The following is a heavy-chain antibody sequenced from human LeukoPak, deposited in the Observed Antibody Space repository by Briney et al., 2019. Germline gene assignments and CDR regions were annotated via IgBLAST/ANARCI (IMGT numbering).Heavy chain of an antibody. V-gene: IGHV1-2*02. J-gene: IGHJ4*02. CDR2: INLNSGGT. D-gene: IGHD6-13*01. CDR3: ATTKQQLIRGYFDY. Sequence: ASVNVSCKASGYTFTGYYMHWVRQAPGQGLEWMGWINLNSGGTNYAQKFQGRVTMTRDTSISTAYIELSRLRSDDTAVYYCATTKQQLIRGYFDYWGQGTLVTVSS. CDR1: GYTFTGYY.